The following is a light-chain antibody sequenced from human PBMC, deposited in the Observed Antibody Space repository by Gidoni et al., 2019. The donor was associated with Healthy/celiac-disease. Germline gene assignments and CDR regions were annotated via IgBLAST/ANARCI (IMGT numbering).Light chain of an antibody. V-gene: IGKV3-11*01. CDR1: QSVSSY. CDR2: DAS. CDR3: QQRSNWPPWT. Sequence: EIVLTQSPAPLSLSPGERAPLSCRACQSVSSYLAWSQQKPGHAPSLLIYDASNSATGIPARFSGSGSVTDFTLTISGLEPEDFAVYFCQQRSNWPPWTFXQXTKVEIK. J-gene: IGKJ1*01.